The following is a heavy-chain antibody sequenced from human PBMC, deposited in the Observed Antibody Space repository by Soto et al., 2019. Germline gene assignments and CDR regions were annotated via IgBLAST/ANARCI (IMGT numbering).Heavy chain of an antibody. CDR2: INHSGST. J-gene: IGHJ2*01. V-gene: IGHV4-34*01. CDR3: ARSRSKTYCSGGSCNPGYFDL. CDR1: GGSFSGYY. Sequence: QVQLQQWGAGLLKPSETLSLTCAVYGGSFSGYYWSWIRQPPGKGLEWIGEINHSGSTNYNPSLKCGVNRSADTSKNQFSLKLSSVTAADTAVYYCARSRSKTYCSGGSCNPGYFDLWGRGTLVTVSS. D-gene: IGHD2-15*01.